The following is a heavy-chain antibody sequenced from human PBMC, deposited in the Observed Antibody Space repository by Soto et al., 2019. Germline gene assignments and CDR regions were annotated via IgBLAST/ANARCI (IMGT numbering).Heavy chain of an antibody. CDR2: IYQSGST. J-gene: IGHJ4*02. CDR3: ARDDRPRYTFDY. V-gene: IGHV4-30-2*01. CDR1: GGSISSGGYS. Sequence: QLQLQESGSGLVKPSQTLSLTCAVSGGSISSGGYSWNWIRQPPGKGLEWIGYIYQSGSTYYNPSLQSRVTISVDRSKNQFSLNLTSVTAADTPVYYCARDDRPRYTFDYWGQGTLVTVSS. D-gene: IGHD3-16*02.